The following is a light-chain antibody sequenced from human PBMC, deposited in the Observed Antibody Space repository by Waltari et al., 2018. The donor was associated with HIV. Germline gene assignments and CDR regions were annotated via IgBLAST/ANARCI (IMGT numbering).Light chain of an antibody. CDR3: QQYNNWPPAT. V-gene: IGKV3-15*01. CDR2: GAS. CDR1: QTIGRN. J-gene: IGKJ2*01. Sequence: IMMTQSPATLSVSLGERATLSCRASQTIGRNLAWYQQKPGQVPRLLIYGASTRATGIPARFSGSGSGTEFTLTISSMQSEDFAVYYCQQYNNWPPATFGQGTKLEIK.